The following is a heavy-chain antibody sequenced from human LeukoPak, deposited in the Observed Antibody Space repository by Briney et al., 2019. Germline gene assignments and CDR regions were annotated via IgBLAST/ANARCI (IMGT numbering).Heavy chain of an antibody. CDR3: TTALAAAVDEGAFDI. J-gene: IGHJ3*02. V-gene: IGHV3-30*02. D-gene: IGHD6-13*01. CDR2: IRYDGSNK. Sequence: GGSLRLSCAASGFTFSSYGMHWVRQAPGKGLEWVAFIRYDGSNKDYADSVKGRLTISRDNSKNTLYLQMNSLKTEDTAVYYCTTALAAAVDEGAFDIWGQGTMVTVSS. CDR1: GFTFSSYG.